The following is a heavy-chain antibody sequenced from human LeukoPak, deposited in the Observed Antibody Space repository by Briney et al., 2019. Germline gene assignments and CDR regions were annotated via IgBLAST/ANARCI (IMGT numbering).Heavy chain of an antibody. Sequence: GGSLRLSCAASGFTFSDYNMRWIRQAPGKGLEWVSYISSSGSTIYYADSVKGRFTISRDNSKNTLYLQMNSLRAEDTAVYYCARVGRLPPAFDIWGQGTMVTVSS. CDR3: ARVGRLPPAFDI. J-gene: IGHJ3*02. V-gene: IGHV3-11*04. CDR1: GFTFSDYN. CDR2: ISSSGSTI. D-gene: IGHD1-1*01.